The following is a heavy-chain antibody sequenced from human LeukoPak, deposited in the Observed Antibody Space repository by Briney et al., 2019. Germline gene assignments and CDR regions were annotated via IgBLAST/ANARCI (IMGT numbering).Heavy chain of an antibody. CDR3: ARSPPRLGISN. D-gene: IGHD7-27*01. CDR2: IYYSGST. J-gene: IGHJ4*02. V-gene: IGHV4-59*01. CDR1: GGSISSYY. Sequence: PSETLSLTCTVSGGSISSYYWSWIRQPPGKGLEWIGYIYYSGSTNYNPSLKSRVTISVDTSKNQFSLKLSSVTAADTAVYYCARSPPRLGISNWGQGTLVTVSS.